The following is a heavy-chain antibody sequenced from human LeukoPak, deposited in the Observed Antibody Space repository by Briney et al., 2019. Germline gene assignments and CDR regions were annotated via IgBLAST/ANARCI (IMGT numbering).Heavy chain of an antibody. D-gene: IGHD3-9*01. CDR2: IYYSGST. CDR3: ARTNQQTYYGILTGYHNYYYYGMDV. V-gene: IGHV4-59*01. CDR1: GGSISSYY. Sequence: SETLSLTCTVSGGSISSYYWSWIRQPPGKGLEWIGYIYYSGSTNYNPSLKSRVTISVDTSKNQFSLKLSSVTAADTAVYYCARTNQQTYYGILTGYHNYYYYGMDVWGQGTTVTVSS. J-gene: IGHJ6*02.